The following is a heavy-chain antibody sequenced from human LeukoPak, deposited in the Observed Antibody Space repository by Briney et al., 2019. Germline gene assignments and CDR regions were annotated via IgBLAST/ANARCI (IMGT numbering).Heavy chain of an antibody. D-gene: IGHD6-13*01. CDR2: IYYSGST. Sequence: SETLSLTCTVSGGSISSSSYYWGWIRQPPGKGLEWIGSIYYSGSTYYNPSLKSRVTISVDTSKNQFSLNLHSVTAADTATYYCARRGITYSSSFFAYWGQGTLVTVSS. J-gene: IGHJ4*02. V-gene: IGHV4-39*01. CDR1: GGSISSSSYY. CDR3: ARRGITYSSSFFAY.